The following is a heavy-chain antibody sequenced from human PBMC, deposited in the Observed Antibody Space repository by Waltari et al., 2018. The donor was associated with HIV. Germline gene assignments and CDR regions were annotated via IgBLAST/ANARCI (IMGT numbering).Heavy chain of an antibody. CDR3: ARRDWGIGIAVAGKENWFDP. CDR1: GGSFSGYY. D-gene: IGHD6-19*01. Sequence: QVQLQQWGAGLLKPSETLSLTCAVYGGSFSGYYWSWIRQPPGKGLEWIGEINHSGSTNYNPALKSRVTIPVDTSKNQFSLKLSSVTAADTAVYYCARRDWGIGIAVAGKENWFDPWGQGTLVTVSS. CDR2: INHSGST. J-gene: IGHJ5*02. V-gene: IGHV4-34*01.